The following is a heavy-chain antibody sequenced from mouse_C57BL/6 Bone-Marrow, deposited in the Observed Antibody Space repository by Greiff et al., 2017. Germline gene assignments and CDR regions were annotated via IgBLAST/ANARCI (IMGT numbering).Heavy chain of an antibody. V-gene: IGHV1-80*01. Sequence: VQLVESGAELVKPGASVKISCKASGYAFSSYWMNWVKQRPGKGLEWIGQIYSGDGDTNYNGKIKGKATLTADKTSSTADMQLSSLTSEDSAVYFCARILLWYFYAMDYWGQGTSVTVSS. CDR2: IYSGDGDT. D-gene: IGHD2-1*01. CDR3: ARILLWYFYAMDY. J-gene: IGHJ4*01. CDR1: GYAFSSYW.